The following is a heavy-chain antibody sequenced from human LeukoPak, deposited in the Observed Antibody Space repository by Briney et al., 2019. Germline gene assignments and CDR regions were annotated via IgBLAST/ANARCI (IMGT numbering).Heavy chain of an antibody. V-gene: IGHV3-23*01. CDR3: SKNRHGRYERRSNYFDY. CDR1: GFTFSSYA. D-gene: IGHD6-19*01. J-gene: IGHJ4*02. Sequence: GGSLRLSCAASGFTFSSYAMSWVRQAPGKGLEWVSSISSSGGSTSYADSVKGRFTISRDNAKNSLYLQMNSLRAEDTAEYYWSKNRHGRYERRSNYFDYWGQGTPVTVS. CDR2: ISSSGGST.